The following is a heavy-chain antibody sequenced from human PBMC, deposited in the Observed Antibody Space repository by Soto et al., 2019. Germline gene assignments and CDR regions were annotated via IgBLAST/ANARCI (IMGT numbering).Heavy chain of an antibody. V-gene: IGHV1-69*02. CDR2: IIPILGIA. Sequence: QVQLVQSGAEVKKPGSSVKVSCKASGGTFSSYTISWVRQAPGQGLEGMGRIIPILGIANYAQKFQGRVTITADKSTSTAYMELSSLRSEDTAVYYCARVETAMVSGNAFDIWGQGTMVTVSS. CDR1: GGTFSSYT. J-gene: IGHJ3*02. D-gene: IGHD5-18*01. CDR3: ARVETAMVSGNAFDI.